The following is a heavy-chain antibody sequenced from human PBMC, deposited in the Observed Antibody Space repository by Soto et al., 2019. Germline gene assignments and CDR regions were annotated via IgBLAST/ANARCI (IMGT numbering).Heavy chain of an antibody. J-gene: IGHJ3*01. CDR1: PFSVPNNNY. Sequence: QAQLQESGPGLVRPSGTLSLTCTVSPFSVPNNNYWNWVLQSPGKALEWIGEIYHSGATYYNPSLSCRATISMDKSKNQISLKLTSVTAADTAIYYCARERRYWTDGGCSIMRDAFDVWGQGTLVTVSS. CDR2: IYHSGAT. CDR3: ARERRYWTDGGCSIMRDAFDV. D-gene: IGHD2-15*01. V-gene: IGHV4-4*02.